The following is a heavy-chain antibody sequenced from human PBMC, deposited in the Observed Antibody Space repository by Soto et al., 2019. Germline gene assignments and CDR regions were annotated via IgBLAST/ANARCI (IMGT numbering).Heavy chain of an antibody. CDR2: VSDDGSRK. J-gene: IGHJ4*02. D-gene: IGHD2-2*01. V-gene: IGHV3-30*11. Sequence: QVQLVESGGGVFRPGTSLRLSCATSGFTFSNYALHWVRQAPGKGLEWVAVVSDDGSRKNYADSVKGRFIVSRDNSRRTMYLEMNSLRREDTALYYCAREVIPGREDEFDYWGQGTLVSVSS. CDR3: AREVIPGREDEFDY. CDR1: GFTFSNYA.